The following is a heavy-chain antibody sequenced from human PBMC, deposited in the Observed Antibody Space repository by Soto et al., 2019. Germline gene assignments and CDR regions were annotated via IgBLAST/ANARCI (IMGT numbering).Heavy chain of an antibody. D-gene: IGHD4-17*01. CDR2: ISGSGGST. J-gene: IGHJ4*02. CDR1: GFTFSSYA. Sequence: GGSLRLSCAASGFTFSSYAMSWVRQAPGKGLEWVSAISGSGGSTYYADSVKGRFTISRDNSMNTLYLQMNSLRAEDTAVYYCAKDQTDYGDYEALFDYWGQGTLVTVSS. CDR3: AKDQTDYGDYEALFDY. V-gene: IGHV3-23*01.